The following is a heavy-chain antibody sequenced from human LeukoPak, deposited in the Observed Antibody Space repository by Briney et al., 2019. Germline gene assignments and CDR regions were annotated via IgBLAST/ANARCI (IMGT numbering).Heavy chain of an antibody. CDR3: ARDRIVGATTGDY. J-gene: IGHJ4*02. V-gene: IGHV3-21*01. CDR1: GFTFSSYS. D-gene: IGHD1-26*01. CDR2: ISSSSSYI. Sequence: GGSLRLSCAASGFTFSSYSMNWVRQAPGKGLEWVSSISSSSSYIYYADSAKGRFTISRDNAKNSLYLQMNSLRAEDTAVYYCARDRIVGATTGDYWGQGTLVTVSS.